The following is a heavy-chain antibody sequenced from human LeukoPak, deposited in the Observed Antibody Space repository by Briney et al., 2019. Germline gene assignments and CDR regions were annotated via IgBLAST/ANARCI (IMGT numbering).Heavy chain of an antibody. CDR3: AKVLSPYYDSSGYLDY. J-gene: IGHJ4*02. V-gene: IGHV3-23*01. Sequence: GGSLRLSCAAAGFTFSSYWMTWVRQAPGKGLGWVSSISGSGGSTYYADSVKGRFTISRDNSKNTLYLQMNSLRAEDTAVYYCAKVLSPYYDSSGYLDYWGQGTLVTVSS. CDR2: ISGSGGST. CDR1: GFTFSSYW. D-gene: IGHD3-22*01.